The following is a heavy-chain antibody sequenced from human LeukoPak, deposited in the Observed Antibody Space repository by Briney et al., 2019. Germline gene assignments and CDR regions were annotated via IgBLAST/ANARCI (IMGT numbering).Heavy chain of an antibody. CDR1: GGSISSYY. J-gene: IGHJ4*02. CDR3: ARVGVDYSGNIIKYYFDY. Sequence: SETLSLTCTVSGGSISSYYWSWIRQPPGKGLEWIGYVYYSGTTNYNPSLKSRVIISVDMSKNQFSLKLSPVIAADTAVYYCARVGVDYSGNIIKYYFDYWGQGTLVTVSS. D-gene: IGHD4-23*01. V-gene: IGHV4-59*01. CDR2: VYYSGTT.